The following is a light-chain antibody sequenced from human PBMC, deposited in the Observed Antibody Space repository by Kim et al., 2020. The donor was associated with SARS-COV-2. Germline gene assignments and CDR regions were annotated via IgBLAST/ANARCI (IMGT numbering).Light chain of an antibody. J-gene: IGKJ1*01. V-gene: IGKV1-27*01. CDR2: AAS. CDR1: QAISNY. CDR3: QKYDRAPRT. Sequence: ASVGDRVTITCRASQAISNYLALYQQKPGKVPKLLVYAASALQSGVSSRFSGSGSGTDFTLTISSLQPEDVASYYCQKYDRAPRTFGQGTKVDIK.